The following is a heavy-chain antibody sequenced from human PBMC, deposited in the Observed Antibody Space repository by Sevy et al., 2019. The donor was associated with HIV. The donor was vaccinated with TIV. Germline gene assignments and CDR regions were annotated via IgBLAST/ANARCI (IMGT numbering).Heavy chain of an antibody. V-gene: IGHV3-43*01. J-gene: IGHJ4*02. Sequence: GESLKTSCAASGFTFDDYTMHWVRQAPGKGLEWVSLISWDGGSTYYADSVKGRFTISRDNSKNSLYLQMNSLRTEDTALYCCAKGVMITFGGVIVPPDYRGQGTLVTVSS. CDR2: ISWDGGST. CDR1: GFTFDDYT. D-gene: IGHD3-16*02. CDR3: AKGVMITFGGVIVPPDY.